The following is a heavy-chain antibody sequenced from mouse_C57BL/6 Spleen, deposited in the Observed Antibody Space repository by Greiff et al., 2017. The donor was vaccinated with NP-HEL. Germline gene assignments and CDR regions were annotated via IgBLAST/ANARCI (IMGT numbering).Heavy chain of an antibody. CDR2: INYDGSST. V-gene: IGHV5-16*01. CDR3: AREGGTNAMDY. J-gene: IGHJ4*01. Sequence: EVHLVESEGGLVQPGSSMKLSCTASGFTFSDYYMAWVRQVPEKGLEWVANINYDGSSTYYLDSLKSRFIISRDNAKNILYLQMSSLKSEDTATYYCAREGGTNAMDYWGQGTSVTVSS. D-gene: IGHD1-1*02. CDR1: GFTFSDYY.